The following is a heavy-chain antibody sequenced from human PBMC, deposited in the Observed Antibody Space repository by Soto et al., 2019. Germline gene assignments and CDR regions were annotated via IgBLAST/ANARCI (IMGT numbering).Heavy chain of an antibody. CDR3: ARPIAAHGGYYYYGMDV. Sequence: GASVKVSCKASGYTFTSYGISWVRQAPGQGLEWMGWISAYNGNTNYAQKLQGRVTMTTDTSTSTAYMELRSLRSDDTAVYYCARPIAAHGGYYYYGMDVWGQGTTVTVSS. CDR2: ISAYNGNT. D-gene: IGHD6-6*01. CDR1: GYTFTSYG. J-gene: IGHJ6*02. V-gene: IGHV1-18*04.